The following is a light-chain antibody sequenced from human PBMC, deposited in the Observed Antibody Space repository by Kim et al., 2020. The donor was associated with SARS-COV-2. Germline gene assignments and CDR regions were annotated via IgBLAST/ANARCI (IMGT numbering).Light chain of an antibody. CDR1: SSDVGGYNY. CDR2: AVS. J-gene: IGLJ1*01. CDR3: SSYTSSSTLV. V-gene: IGLV2-14*03. Sequence: SIHIPCTGPSSDVGGYNYVSWYQQHPGKAPKLMIYAVSNRPSGVSNPFSGSKSGNTASLTISGLQAEDEADYYCSSYTSSSTLVFGTGTKVTVL.